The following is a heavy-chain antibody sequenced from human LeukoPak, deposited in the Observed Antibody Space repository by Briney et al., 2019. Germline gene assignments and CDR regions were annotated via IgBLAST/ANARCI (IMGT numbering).Heavy chain of an antibody. Sequence: KSSETLSLTCTVSGGSISSYYWSWIRQPPGKGLEWIGYIYYSGSTNYNPSLKSRVTISVDTSKNQFSLKLSSVTAADTAVYYCAREHTYGSGWSRGYFDYWGQGTLVTVSS. CDR1: GGSISSYY. CDR2: IYYSGST. CDR3: AREHTYGSGWSRGYFDY. J-gene: IGHJ4*02. V-gene: IGHV4-59*01. D-gene: IGHD6-19*01.